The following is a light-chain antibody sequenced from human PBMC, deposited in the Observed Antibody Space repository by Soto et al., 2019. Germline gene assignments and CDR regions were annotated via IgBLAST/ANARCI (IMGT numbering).Light chain of an antibody. Sequence: QSALTQPASVSGSPGQSFTISCTGTSSDVGSYNLVSWYQQHPGEVPKLMIYEGNKRPSGVSIRFSGSRSGNTASLTISGLQTEDEADYYCCSYAGDTTYVFGTGTKLTVL. CDR1: SSDVGSYNL. CDR2: EGN. V-gene: IGLV2-23*01. CDR3: CSYAGDTTYV. J-gene: IGLJ1*01.